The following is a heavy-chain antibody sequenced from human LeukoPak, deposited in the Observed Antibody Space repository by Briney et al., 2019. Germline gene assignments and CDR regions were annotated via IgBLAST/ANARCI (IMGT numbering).Heavy chain of an antibody. Sequence: GRSLRLSCAVSAFTFSSFGMHWVRQAPGEGLEWVAVISYDGSNEYHADSVKGRFTISRDNSNNTPYLQMNSLPGDDTAVYYCPKDCRGAMSHAGYLGSLGQGTLVTGSS. V-gene: IGHV3-30*18. CDR1: AFTFSSFG. J-gene: IGHJ4*02. CDR2: ISYDGSNE. CDR3: PKDCRGAMSHAGYLGS. D-gene: IGHD3-10*01.